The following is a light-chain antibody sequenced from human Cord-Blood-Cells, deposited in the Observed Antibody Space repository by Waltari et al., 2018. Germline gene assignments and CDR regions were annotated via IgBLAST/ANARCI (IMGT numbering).Light chain of an antibody. CDR1: QSVLYSSNNKNY. V-gene: IGKV4-1*01. CDR3: QQYYSTPLT. J-gene: IGKJ4*01. Sequence: DIVMTQSPDSLAVSLRARATINCKSSQSVLYSSNNKNYLAWYQQKPGQPPKLLIYWASTRESGVPDRFSGSGSGTDFTLTISSLQAEDGAVYYCQQYYSTPLTFGGGTKVEIK. CDR2: WAS.